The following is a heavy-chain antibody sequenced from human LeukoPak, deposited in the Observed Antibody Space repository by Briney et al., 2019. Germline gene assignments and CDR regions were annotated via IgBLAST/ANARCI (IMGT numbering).Heavy chain of an antibody. V-gene: IGHV4-4*09. CDR2: IDTSGST. J-gene: IGHJ3*01. CDR3: ARSGMVAHAFDV. D-gene: IGHD3-10*01. CDR1: GASISSYY. Sequence: SETLSLTCAVSGASISSYYWSWIRQPPGKGLEWIGYIDTSGSTIYNPSLKSRVTMSVDTSKNHFSLRLSSVTAADTAVYYCARSGMVAHAFDVWGRGTMVTVSS.